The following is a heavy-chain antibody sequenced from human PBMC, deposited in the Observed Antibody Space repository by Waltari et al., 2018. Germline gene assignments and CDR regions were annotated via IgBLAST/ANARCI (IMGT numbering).Heavy chain of an antibody. Sequence: QVQLQQWGAGLLKPSETLSLTCAVYGGSFSGYYWSWIRQPPGKGLEWIGEINHSGSTNYNPTPKSGVTISIDTSKNQFSLKLSSVTAADTAVYCWARGARVAARTYYYDGMDVWGQGTTVTVSS. CDR2: INHSGST. D-gene: IGHD6-6*01. CDR1: GGSFSGYY. V-gene: IGHV4-34*01. CDR3: ARGARVAARTYYYDGMDV. J-gene: IGHJ6*02.